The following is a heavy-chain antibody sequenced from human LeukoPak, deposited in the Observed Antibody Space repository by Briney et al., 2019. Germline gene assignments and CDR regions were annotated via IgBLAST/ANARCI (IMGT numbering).Heavy chain of an antibody. Sequence: ASVKLSCNVSGYTLTELSMHWVRQAPGKGLEWMGGFDPEDGETIYAQKFQGRVTMTEDTSTDTAYMELSSLRSEDTAVYYCASKKMVRGVIITGAFDIWGQGTMVTVSS. D-gene: IGHD3-10*01. V-gene: IGHV1-24*01. CDR1: GYTLTELS. CDR3: ASKKMVRGVIITGAFDI. J-gene: IGHJ3*02. CDR2: FDPEDGET.